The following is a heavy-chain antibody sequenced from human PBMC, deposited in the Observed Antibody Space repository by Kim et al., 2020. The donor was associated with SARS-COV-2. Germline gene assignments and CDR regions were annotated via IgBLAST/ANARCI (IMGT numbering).Heavy chain of an antibody. CDR3: ARAQRPGSYSDN. D-gene: IGHD3-10*01. V-gene: IGHV3-11*05. CDR1: GFTFSDFY. Sequence: GGSLRLSCAASGFTFSDFYMSWIRQAPGKGLEWISFISNSNTDTNYADSVRGRFTVSRDNAKNSVFLQMNSLRADDTAVYYCARAQRPGSYSDNWGQGSLVTVSS. CDR2: ISNSNTDT. J-gene: IGHJ4*02.